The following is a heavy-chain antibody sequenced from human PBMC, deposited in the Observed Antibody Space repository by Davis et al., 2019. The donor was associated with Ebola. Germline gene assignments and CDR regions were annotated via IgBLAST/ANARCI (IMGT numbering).Heavy chain of an antibody. J-gene: IGHJ4*02. D-gene: IGHD2-8*02. CDR1: GYTFTSYY. CDR2: INANTGGT. V-gene: IGHV1-2*04. CDR3: ARDGDPYCLRGVCYEY. Sequence: ASVKVSCKASGYTFTSYYLHWLRLAPGQGLEWMGWINANTGGTRYAQKFQGWVTLTRDTSISTAYMELYRLRSDDTAVYYCARDGDPYCLRGVCYEYWGQGTLVTVSS.